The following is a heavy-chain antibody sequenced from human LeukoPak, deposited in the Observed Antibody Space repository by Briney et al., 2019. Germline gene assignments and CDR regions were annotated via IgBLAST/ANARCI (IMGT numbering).Heavy chain of an antibody. J-gene: IGHJ6*02. CDR2: IKQDGSEK. D-gene: IGHD2-21*01. V-gene: IGHV3-7*01. CDR1: GFTFSSYW. CDR3: AKYCGGDCYGMDV. Sequence: GGSLRLSCTASGFTFSSYWMSWVRQAPGKGLEWVANIKQDGSEKDYVDSVKGRFTVSRDNAKNSLYLQMNSLRAEDTAVYYCAKYCGGDCYGMDVWGQGTTVTVSS.